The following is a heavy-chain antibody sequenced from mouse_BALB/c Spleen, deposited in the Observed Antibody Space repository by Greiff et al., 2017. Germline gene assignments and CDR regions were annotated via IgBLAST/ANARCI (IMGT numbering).Heavy chain of an antibody. CDR2: INPSNGGT. V-gene: IGHV1S81*02. J-gene: IGHJ4*01. CDR3: TRFYYRYEAMDY. CDR1: GYTFTSYY. Sequence: QVQLQQPGAELVKPGASVKLSCKASGYTFTSYYMYWVKQRPGQGLEWIGGINPSNGGTNFNEKFKSKATLTVDKSSSTAYMQLSSLTSEDSAVYYCTRFYYRYEAMDYWGQGTSVTVSS. D-gene: IGHD2-14*01.